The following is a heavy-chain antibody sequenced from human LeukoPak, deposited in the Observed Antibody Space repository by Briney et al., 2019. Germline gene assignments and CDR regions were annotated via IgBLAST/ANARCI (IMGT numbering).Heavy chain of an antibody. CDR2: IYRNADGGTT. V-gene: IGHV3-15*05. J-gene: IGHJ6*02. D-gene: IGHD2-2*01. CDR3: TTDSYCSTTTCYASSNYYYGLDA. CDR1: GFTFSNAW. Sequence: SGGSLTLSCAASGFTFSNAWMTWVRQAPGKGLEWVGRIYRNADGGTTDYAAPLKGRFTISRDDSKHALYLQMNSLKTEDTAVYYCTTDSYCSTTTCYASSNYYYGLDAWGQGTSVTVSS.